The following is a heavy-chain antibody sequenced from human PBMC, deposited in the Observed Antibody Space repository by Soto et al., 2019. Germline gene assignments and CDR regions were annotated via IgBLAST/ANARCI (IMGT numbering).Heavy chain of an antibody. D-gene: IGHD2-8*02. Sequence: EEQVVESGGGLVKPGGSLRLSCVVSGFSFNSAWMIWVRQAPGKGLEWVGRIKSKADGETTDYAAPVKGRFAISRDDSXXTVYLQMNSLKTEDTAMYYCIVDVPNGGVYVPIDHWGQGTLVTVSS. V-gene: IGHV3-15*01. J-gene: IGHJ4*02. CDR3: IVDVPNGGVYVPIDH. CDR2: IKSKADGETT. CDR1: GFSFNSAW.